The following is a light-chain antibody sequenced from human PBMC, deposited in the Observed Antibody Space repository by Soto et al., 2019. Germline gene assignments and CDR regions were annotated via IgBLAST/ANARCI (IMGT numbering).Light chain of an antibody. CDR1: SSDVGGYNY. V-gene: IGLV2-14*01. J-gene: IGLJ2*01. CDR3: SSYTNSSTLV. CDR2: DVS. Sequence: QSALTQPASVSGSPGQSITISCTGTSSDVGGYNYVSWYQQHPGKAPKLMIDDVSNRPSGVSNHFSGSKSGNTASLTISGLQAEDEADYYCSSYTNSSTLVFGGGTKVTVL.